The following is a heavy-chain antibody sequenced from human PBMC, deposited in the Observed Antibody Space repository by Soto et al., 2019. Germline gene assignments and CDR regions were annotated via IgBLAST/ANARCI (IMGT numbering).Heavy chain of an antibody. CDR3: TRAAFYSYDSSGYPTTFFDY. V-gene: IGHV4-59*01. J-gene: IGHJ4*02. Sequence: PSETLSLTCTVSGGSISSYYWSWIRQPPGRGLEWIGYIYYSGSTNYNPSLKSRVTISVDTSKNQFSLKLSSVTAADTAVYYCTRAAFYSYDSSGYPTTFFDYWGQGTLVTVSS. CDR2: IYYSGST. CDR1: GGSISSYY. D-gene: IGHD3-22*01.